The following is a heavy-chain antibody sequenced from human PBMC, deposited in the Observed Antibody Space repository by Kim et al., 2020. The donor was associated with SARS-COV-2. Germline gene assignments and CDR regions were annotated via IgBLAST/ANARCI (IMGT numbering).Heavy chain of an antibody. CDR1: GFIFSNAW. J-gene: IGHJ6*02. D-gene: IGHD6-13*01. V-gene: IGHV3-15*01. CDR2: IKSKANGETI. Sequence: GSLRLSCAGSGFIFSNAWLSWVRQAPGKGLEWVGRIKSKANGETIEYGAPMKGRFTISRDDSKNTFYLQMDTLKTEDTAVYYCTTIRSIAAAGVWGQGTTVTVSS. CDR3: TTIRSIAAAGV.